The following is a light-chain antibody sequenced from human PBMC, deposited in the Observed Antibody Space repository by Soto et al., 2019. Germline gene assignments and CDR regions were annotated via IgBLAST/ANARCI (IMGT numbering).Light chain of an antibody. J-gene: IGLJ1*01. V-gene: IGLV2-14*01. CDR3: SSYTSSSTVV. CDR1: SSDVGGYNY. Sequence: QSALTQPASVSGSPGQSITISCTGTSSDVGGYNYVSWYQQHPGKAPKLMIYDVSNRPSGVSNRFSGSKSGKTASLTISGLQAEDEADYSCSSYTSSSTVVFGTGTKLTVL. CDR2: DVS.